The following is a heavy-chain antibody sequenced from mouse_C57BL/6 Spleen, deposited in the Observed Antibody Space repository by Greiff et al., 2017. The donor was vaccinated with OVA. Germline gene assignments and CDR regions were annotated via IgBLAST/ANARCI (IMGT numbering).Heavy chain of an antibody. CDR3: AKNYYGSRSYAMDY. D-gene: IGHD1-1*01. Sequence: EVQLQESGPGLVKPSQSLSLTCSVTGYSITSGYYWNWIRQFPGNKLEWMGYISYDGSNNYNPSLKNRISITRDTSKNQFFLKLNSVTTEDTATYYCAKNYYGSRSYAMDYWGQGTSVTVSS. J-gene: IGHJ4*01. V-gene: IGHV3-6*01. CDR2: ISYDGSN. CDR1: GYSITSGYY.